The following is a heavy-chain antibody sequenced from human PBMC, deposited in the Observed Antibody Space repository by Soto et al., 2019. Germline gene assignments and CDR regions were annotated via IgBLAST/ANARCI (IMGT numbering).Heavy chain of an antibody. V-gene: IGHV5-51*01. J-gene: IGHJ6*02. CDR1: GYSFTSYW. CDR3: ARPAMVSNHYYYGMDV. Sequence: GESLKISCNGSGYSFTSYWIGWVRQIPGKGLEWMGIIYPGDSDTRYSPSFQGQVTISADKSISTAYLQWSSLKASDTAMYYCARPAMVSNHYYYGMDVWGQGTTVTVSS. CDR2: IYPGDSDT. D-gene: IGHD5-18*01.